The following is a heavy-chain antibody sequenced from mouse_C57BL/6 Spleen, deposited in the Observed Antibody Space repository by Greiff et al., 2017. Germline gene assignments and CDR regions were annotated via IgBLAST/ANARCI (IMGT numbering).Heavy chain of an antibody. CDR2: IDPENGDT. Sequence: VQLQQSGAELVRPGASVKLSCTASGFNIKDDYMPWVKQRPEQGLEWIGWIDPENGDTEYASKFQGKATITADTSSNTAYLQLSSRTSEDTAVDYCTTGLYSNYGYWGQGTLVTVSA. V-gene: IGHV14-4*01. D-gene: IGHD2-5*01. J-gene: IGHJ3*01. CDR1: GFNIKDDY. CDR3: TTGLYSNYGY.